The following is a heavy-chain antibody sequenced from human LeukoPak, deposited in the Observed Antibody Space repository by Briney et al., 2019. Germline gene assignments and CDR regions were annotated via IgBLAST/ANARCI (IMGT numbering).Heavy chain of an antibody. CDR1: GFTFSSYR. CDR2: IKQDGSEK. CDR3: AREITAGTTRGPYYYGMDV. J-gene: IGHJ6*02. Sequence: GGSLRLSCAASGFTFSSYRMSWVRQAPGKGLEWVANIKQDGSEKYYVDSVKGRFTISRDNAKNSLYLQMNSLRAEDTAVYYCAREITAGTTRGPYYYGMDVWGQGTTVTVSS. V-gene: IGHV3-7*01. D-gene: IGHD1-7*01.